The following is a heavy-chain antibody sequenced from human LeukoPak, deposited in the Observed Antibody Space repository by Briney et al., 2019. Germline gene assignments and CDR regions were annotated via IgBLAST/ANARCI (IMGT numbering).Heavy chain of an antibody. Sequence: GRSLRLSCAASGFTFSSYAMHWVRQAPGKGLEWVAVISYDGSNKYYADSVKGRFTISRDNSKNTLYLQMNSLRAEDTAVYYCARSGAANWFDPGAREPWSPSPQ. J-gene: IGHJ5*02. CDR1: GFTFSSYA. CDR2: ISYDGSNK. CDR3: ARSGAANWFDP. V-gene: IGHV3-30-3*01. D-gene: IGHD2-15*01.